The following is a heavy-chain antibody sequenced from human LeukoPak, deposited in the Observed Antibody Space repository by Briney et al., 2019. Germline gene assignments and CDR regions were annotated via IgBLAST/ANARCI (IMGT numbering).Heavy chain of an antibody. V-gene: IGHV3-23*01. D-gene: IGHD2/OR15-2a*01. Sequence: GGSLRLSRVASGFTFSSYAMSWVRQAPGKGLEWVSVISGSGGSTYYADSVKGRFTISRDNSKNTLYLQMNSLRAEDTAVYYCARGPFYLDVWGQGTTVTVSS. J-gene: IGHJ6*02. CDR3: ARGPFYLDV. CDR1: GFTFSSYA. CDR2: ISGSGGST.